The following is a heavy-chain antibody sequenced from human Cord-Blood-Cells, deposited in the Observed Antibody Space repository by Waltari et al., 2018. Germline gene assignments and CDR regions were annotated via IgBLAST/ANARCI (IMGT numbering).Heavy chain of an antibody. CDR3: AREDSGNFDY. Sequence: QVQLVQSGAEVKKPGASVKVSCKASGYTFTGYYMHWVRQAPGQGLEWMGWVNPDSGGTNYAQNFQGWVTMTRDTSISTAYMELGGLISDDTAVYYCAREDSGNFDYWGQGTLVTVSS. V-gene: IGHV1-2*04. D-gene: IGHD1-26*01. J-gene: IGHJ4*02. CDR2: VNPDSGGT. CDR1: GYTFTGYY.